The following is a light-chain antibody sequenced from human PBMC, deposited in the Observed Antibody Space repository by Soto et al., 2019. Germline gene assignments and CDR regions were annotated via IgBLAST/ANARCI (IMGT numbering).Light chain of an antibody. CDR2: EAS. CDR1: SSDVGGYNY. V-gene: IGLV2-14*01. CDR3: TAYTSSTTRDV. Sequence: QSVLTQPASVSGSPGQSITISCTGTSSDVGGYNYVSWYQQHPGKAPKLMIYEASNRPSGVSNRYSDSKSGHTASLTISGLQSEDVADYFCTAYTSSTTRDVFGTGTKVTV. J-gene: IGLJ1*01.